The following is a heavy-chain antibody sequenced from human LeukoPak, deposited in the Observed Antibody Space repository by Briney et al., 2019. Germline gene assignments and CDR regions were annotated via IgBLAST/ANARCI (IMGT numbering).Heavy chain of an antibody. CDR3: AKDPAGIVVVEYYFDY. J-gene: IGHJ4*02. CDR1: GFTFSSYA. Sequence: GGSLRLSCAASGFTFSSYAMSWVRQAPGKGLEWVSAISGSGGSTYYADSVKGRFTISRDNSKNTLYLQMNSLRAEDTAVYYCAKDPAGIVVVEYYFDYWGQGTLVTVSS. V-gene: IGHV3-23*01. D-gene: IGHD2-15*01. CDR2: ISGSGGST.